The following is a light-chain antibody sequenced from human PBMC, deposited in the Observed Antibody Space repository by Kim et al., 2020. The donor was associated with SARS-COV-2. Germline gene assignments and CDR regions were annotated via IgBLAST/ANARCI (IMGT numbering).Light chain of an antibody. Sequence: GQSVTNACTGTSSDVGGYNYVSCNQQHPGKAPKLMIYEVTKRPSGVPDRFSGSKSGNTASLTVSGLQAEDEAEYYCCSYAGSDNWVFGGGTQLTVL. CDR2: EVT. CDR3: CSYAGSDNWV. J-gene: IGLJ3*02. V-gene: IGLV2-8*01. CDR1: SSDVGGYNY.